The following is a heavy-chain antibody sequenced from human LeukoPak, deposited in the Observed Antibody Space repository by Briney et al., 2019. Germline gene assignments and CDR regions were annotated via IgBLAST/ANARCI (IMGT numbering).Heavy chain of an antibody. Sequence: ESGPTLVKPTPTLTLTCTFSGFSLSTSGVGVGWIRQPPGKALEWLSLLYWNDDKRYSPSLKSRLTITKDTSKNQVVLTMTNMDPVDTATYYCAHRRHYGDYSGAFDIWGQGTMVTVSS. CDR3: AHRRHYGDYSGAFDI. V-gene: IGHV2-5*01. D-gene: IGHD4-17*01. CDR2: LYWNDDK. CDR1: GFSLSTSGVG. J-gene: IGHJ3*02.